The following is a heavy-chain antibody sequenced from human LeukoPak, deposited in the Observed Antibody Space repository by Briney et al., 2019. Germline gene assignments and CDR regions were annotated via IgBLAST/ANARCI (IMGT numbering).Heavy chain of an antibody. Sequence: GGSLRLSCAASGFTVSSSYMSWVRQAPGKGLEWVSVIYSGGSTYYADSVKGRFTISRDNSKNRLYLQMNSLRAEDTAVYYCARGALDAATPFDSWGQGTLVTVSS. CDR3: ARGALDAATPFDS. D-gene: IGHD2-15*01. V-gene: IGHV3-66*01. CDR2: IYSGGST. CDR1: GFTVSSSY. J-gene: IGHJ5*01.